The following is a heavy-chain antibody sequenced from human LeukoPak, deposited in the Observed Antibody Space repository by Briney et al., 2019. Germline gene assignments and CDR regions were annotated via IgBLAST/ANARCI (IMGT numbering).Heavy chain of an antibody. V-gene: IGHV3-21*01. CDR2: ISSSSSYI. D-gene: IGHD6-13*01. J-gene: IGHJ4*02. Sequence: GGSLRLSCAASGFTFSSYSMNWVRQAPGKGLEWFSSISSSSSYIYYADSVKGRFTISRDNAKNSLYLQMNSLRAEDTAVYYCARGGSSWRFDYWGQGTQVTVSS. CDR3: ARGGSSWRFDY. CDR1: GFTFSSYS.